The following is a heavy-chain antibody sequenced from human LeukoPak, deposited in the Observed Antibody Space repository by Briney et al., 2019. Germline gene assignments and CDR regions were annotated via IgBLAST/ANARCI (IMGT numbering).Heavy chain of an antibody. Sequence: GGSLRLSCAASGFTFSSYGMHWVRQAPGKGLEWVAVISYDGSNKYYADSVKGRFTISRDNSKNTLYLQMNSLRAEDTAVYYCARENPVAGAKTWDYWGQGTLVTVSS. V-gene: IGHV3-30*03. CDR1: GFTFSSYG. J-gene: IGHJ4*02. CDR3: ARENPVAGAKTWDY. D-gene: IGHD4/OR15-4a*01. CDR2: ISYDGSNK.